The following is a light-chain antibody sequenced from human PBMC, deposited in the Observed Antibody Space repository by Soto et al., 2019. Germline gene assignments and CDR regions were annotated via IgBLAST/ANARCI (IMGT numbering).Light chain of an antibody. Sequence: QSALTQPPSVSGAPGQRVTISCTGSSSNIGAGYDVHWYQQLPGTAPKLLIYGNSNRPSGVPDRFSGSKSGTSASLAITGLQAEDEADYYCQSYDSSLSGYVFVTGTKVTV. CDR3: QSYDSSLSGYV. CDR2: GNS. V-gene: IGLV1-40*01. J-gene: IGLJ1*01. CDR1: SSNIGAGYD.